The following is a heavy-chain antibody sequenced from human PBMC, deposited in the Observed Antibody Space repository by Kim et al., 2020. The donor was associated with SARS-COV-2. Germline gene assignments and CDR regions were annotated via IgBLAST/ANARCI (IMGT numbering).Heavy chain of an antibody. CDR1: GFTFSSYG. V-gene: IGHV3-33*01. D-gene: IGHD1-26*01. Sequence: GGSLRLSCAASGFTFSSYGMHWVRQAPGKGLEWVAVIWYDGSNKYYADSVKGRFTISRDNSKNTLYLQMNSLRAEDTAVYYCARAGEGPYWYFDLWGRGTLVTVSS. CDR3: ARAGEGPYWYFDL. CDR2: IWYDGSNK. J-gene: IGHJ2*01.